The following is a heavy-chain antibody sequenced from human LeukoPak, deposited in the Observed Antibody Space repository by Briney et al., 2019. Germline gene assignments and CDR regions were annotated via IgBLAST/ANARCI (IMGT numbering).Heavy chain of an antibody. V-gene: IGHV3-7*03. D-gene: IGHD5-12*01. CDR3: ARDGVATINPFDY. CDR1: GFTFSSYW. CDR2: IKQDGGEI. Sequence: GGSLRLSCVASGFTFSSYWMSWVRQAPGKGLEWVANIKQDGGEIYYVDSVKGRFTISRDNAKNSLYLQMNSLRSDDTAVYYCARDGVATINPFDYWGQGTLVTVSS. J-gene: IGHJ4*02.